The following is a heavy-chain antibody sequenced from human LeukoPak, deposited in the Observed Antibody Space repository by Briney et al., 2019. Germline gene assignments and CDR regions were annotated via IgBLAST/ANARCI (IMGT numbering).Heavy chain of an antibody. D-gene: IGHD6-19*01. CDR2: VYYSGST. Sequence: HPSETLSLTCTVSDDSISSSSYYWGWIRQPPGKGLEWIGSVYYSGSTYYNPSLKSRVTISVDTSKNQFSLKLSSVTAADTAVYYCARHGYSSGLLDYWGQGTLVTVSS. V-gene: IGHV4-39*01. CDR1: DDSISSSSYY. J-gene: IGHJ4*02. CDR3: ARHGYSSGLLDY.